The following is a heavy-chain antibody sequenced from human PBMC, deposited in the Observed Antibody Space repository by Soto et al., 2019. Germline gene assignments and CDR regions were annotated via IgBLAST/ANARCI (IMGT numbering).Heavy chain of an antibody. CDR3: ARGPEGIAAALDY. D-gene: IGHD6-13*01. J-gene: IGHJ4*02. Sequence: GGSLRLSCAASGFTFRTYGMNWVRRAAGGGLEWAASISSSGSFIYYADSVKGRFTISRDDAEKSLYLQMNSLRAEDTALYYWARGPEGIAAALDYWGRGTLVTVSS. CDR2: ISSSGSFI. CDR1: GFTFRTYG. V-gene: IGHV3-21*01.